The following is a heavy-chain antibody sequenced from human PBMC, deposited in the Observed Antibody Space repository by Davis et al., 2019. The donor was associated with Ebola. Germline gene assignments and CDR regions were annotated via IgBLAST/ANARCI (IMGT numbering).Heavy chain of an antibody. CDR1: GFIFSNYA. J-gene: IGHJ4*02. CDR3: TRELKYSSGWHHRRPLDY. CDR2: ISYDGSDK. V-gene: IGHV3-30*03. D-gene: IGHD6-19*01. Sequence: PGGSLRLSCAASGFIFSNYAMHWVRQAPGKGLDWVAFISYDGSDKFYADSVKGRFTISRDNSKNTLYLQMDSLRAEDTAVYYCTRELKYSSGWHHRRPLDYWGQGTLVTVSS.